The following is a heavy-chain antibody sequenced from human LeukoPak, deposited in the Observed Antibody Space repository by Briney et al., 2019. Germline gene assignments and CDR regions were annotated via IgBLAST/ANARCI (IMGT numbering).Heavy chain of an antibody. D-gene: IGHD1-26*01. V-gene: IGHV1-2*02. CDR1: GYTFTDYY. Sequence: ASVKVSCKASGYTFTDYYVHWGRQARGQGLGWMGWINPNSGGTNYAQRFQGRVTMTRDTCICTAYLALSRLRSDDAAVYYCAREGPIVGATHLVDYWGQGTLVTVSS. CDR2: INPNSGGT. J-gene: IGHJ4*02. CDR3: AREGPIVGATHLVDY.